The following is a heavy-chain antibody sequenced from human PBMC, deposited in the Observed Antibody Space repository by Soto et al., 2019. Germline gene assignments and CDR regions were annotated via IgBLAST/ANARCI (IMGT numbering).Heavy chain of an antibody. CDR1: GGSFSGYY. V-gene: IGHV4-34*01. CDR2: INHSGST. D-gene: IGHD3-3*01. Sequence: SETLSLTCAVYGGSFSGYYWSWIRQPPGKGLEWIGEINHSGSTNYNPSLKSRVTISVDTSKNQFSLKLSSVTAADTAVYYCARPKNPRRFLEWSAFDPWGQGTLVTVSS. CDR3: ARPKNPRRFLEWSAFDP. J-gene: IGHJ5*02.